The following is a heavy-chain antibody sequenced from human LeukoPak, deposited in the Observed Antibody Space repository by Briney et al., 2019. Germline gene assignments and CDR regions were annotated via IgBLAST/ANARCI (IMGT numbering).Heavy chain of an antibody. V-gene: IGHV3-23*01. CDR2: ISGSGGST. CDR1: GFTFSSYG. CDR3: AKSVVGATSYYYYYMDV. D-gene: IGHD1-26*01. J-gene: IGHJ6*03. Sequence: PGGSLRLSCAASGFTFSSYGMSWVRQAPGKGLEWVSAISGSGGSTYYADSVKGRFTISRDNSKNTLYLQMNSLRAEDTAVYYCAKSVVGATSYYYYYMDVWGKGTTVTVSS.